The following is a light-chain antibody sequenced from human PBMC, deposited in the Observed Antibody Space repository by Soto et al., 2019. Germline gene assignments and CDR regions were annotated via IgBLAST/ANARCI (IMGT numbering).Light chain of an antibody. Sequence: QSALTQPSSVSGSPGQSITISCTGTSSDVGTYNSVSWYQQHSGKAPKLMIYEVSNRPSGVSNRFSGSKSGNTASLTISGLQAEGEADYYCSSYRNNTPPLGFGGGTKLTVL. V-gene: IGLV2-14*01. CDR2: EVS. J-gene: IGLJ2*01. CDR3: SSYRNNTPPLG. CDR1: SSDVGTYNS.